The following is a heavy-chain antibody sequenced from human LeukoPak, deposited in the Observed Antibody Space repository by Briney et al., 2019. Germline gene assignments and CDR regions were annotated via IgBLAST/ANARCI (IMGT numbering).Heavy chain of an antibody. D-gene: IGHD5-12*01. Sequence: PGGSLRLSCAASGFTFSSYAMSWVRQAPGKGLEWVSAISGSGGSTYYADSVKGRFTISRDNSKNTLYLQMNSLRAEDTAVYYCAKDEGDSGYSGYYSRPSFDYWGQGTLVTVSS. V-gene: IGHV3-23*01. CDR1: GFTFSSYA. CDR3: AKDEGDSGYSGYYSRPSFDY. CDR2: ISGSGGST. J-gene: IGHJ4*02.